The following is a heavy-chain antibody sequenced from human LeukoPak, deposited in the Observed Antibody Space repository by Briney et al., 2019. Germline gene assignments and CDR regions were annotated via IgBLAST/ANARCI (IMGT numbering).Heavy chain of an antibody. V-gene: IGHV3-7*01. CDR1: GFTFSSYG. J-gene: IGHJ6*02. D-gene: IGHD2-21*01. CDR3: ARYCGGDCYGMDV. Sequence: TGGSLRLSCAASGFTFSSYGMSWVRQAPGKGLEWVANIKQDGSEKYYVDSVKGRFTISRENAKNSLYLQMNSLRAEDTAVYYCARYCGGDCYGMDVWGHATTVTLSS. CDR2: IKQDGSEK.